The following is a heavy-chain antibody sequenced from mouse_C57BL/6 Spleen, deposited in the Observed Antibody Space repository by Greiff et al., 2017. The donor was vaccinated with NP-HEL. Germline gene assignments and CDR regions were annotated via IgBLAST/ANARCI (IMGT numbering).Heavy chain of an antibody. Sequence: VQLQQSGAELVRPGASVKLSCTASGFNIQDDYMHWVKQRPEQGLEWIGWIDPENGDTEYASKFQGKATITADTSSNTAYLQLSSLTSEDTAVYYCTTTHYGSSSWFAYWGQGTLVTVSA. J-gene: IGHJ3*01. CDR3: TTTHYGSSSWFAY. D-gene: IGHD1-1*01. CDR1: GFNIQDDY. V-gene: IGHV14-4*01. CDR2: IDPENGDT.